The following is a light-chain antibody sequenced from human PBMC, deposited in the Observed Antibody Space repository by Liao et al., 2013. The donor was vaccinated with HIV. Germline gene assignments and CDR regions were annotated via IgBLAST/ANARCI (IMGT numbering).Light chain of an antibody. V-gene: IGLV3-1*01. CDR1: DLGNKY. J-gene: IGLJ2*01. CDR2: QDS. CDR3: QAWDSSIVV. Sequence: SYELTQPPSVSVSPGQTASITCFGEDLGNKYACWYQQKPGQSPVLVIYQDSKRPSGIPERFSGSNSGNTATLTISGTQAMDEADYYCQAWDSSIVVFGGGTKLTVL.